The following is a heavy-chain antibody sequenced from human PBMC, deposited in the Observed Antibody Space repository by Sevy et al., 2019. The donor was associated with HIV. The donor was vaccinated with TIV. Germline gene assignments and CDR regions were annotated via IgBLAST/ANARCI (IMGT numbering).Heavy chain of an antibody. CDR2: ISYDGSNK. J-gene: IGHJ4*02. V-gene: IGHV3-30*18. CDR1: GFTFSRYG. CDR3: AKGPLGYDWNHCDS. Sequence: GGSLRLSCAASGFTFSRYGMHWVRQAPGKGLEWVALISYDGSNKYYADSVKGRFTISRDNSKNTLYLQMNSLRPEDTAVYYCAKGPLGYDWNHCDSWGQGTLVTVSS. D-gene: IGHD1-20*01.